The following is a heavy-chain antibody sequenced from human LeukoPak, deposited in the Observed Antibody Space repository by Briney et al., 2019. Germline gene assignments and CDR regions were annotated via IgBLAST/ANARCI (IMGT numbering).Heavy chain of an antibody. Sequence: SVKVSCKASGGTFSSYAISWVRQAPGQGLEWMGGIIPNFGTANYAQKFQGRVTITADESTSTAYMELSSLRSEDTAVYYCASGPEHYYYYYMDVWGKGTTVTVSS. J-gene: IGHJ6*03. CDR2: IIPNFGTA. D-gene: IGHD1-14*01. CDR3: ASGPEHYYYYYMDV. CDR1: GGTFSSYA. V-gene: IGHV1-69*01.